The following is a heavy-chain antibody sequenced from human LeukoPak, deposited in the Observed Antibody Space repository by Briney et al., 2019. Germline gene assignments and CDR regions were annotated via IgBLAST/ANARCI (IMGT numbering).Heavy chain of an antibody. Sequence: PSETLSLTCAVSGGSISSGGYSWSWIRQPPGKGLEWIGYIYHSGSTYYNPSLKSRVTISVDRSKNQFSLKLSSVTAADTAVYYCARIAVAGTSWNYFDYWGQGTLVTVSS. D-gene: IGHD6-19*01. CDR1: GGSISSGGYS. V-gene: IGHV4-30-2*01. CDR3: ARIAVAGTSWNYFDY. J-gene: IGHJ4*02. CDR2: IYHSGST.